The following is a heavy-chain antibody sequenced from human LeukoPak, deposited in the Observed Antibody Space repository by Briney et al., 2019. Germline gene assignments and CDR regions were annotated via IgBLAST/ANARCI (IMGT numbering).Heavy chain of an antibody. J-gene: IGHJ2*01. D-gene: IGHD3-9*01. CDR2: IYYSGST. Sequence: KTSETLSLTCTVSGGSISSYYWSWIRQPPGKGLEWIGYIYYSGSTNYNPSLKSRVTISVDTSKNQFSLKLSSVTAADTAVYYCARHYDILTGYYPPSRRLSDFNYWYFDLWGRGTLVTVSS. CDR1: GGSISSYY. CDR3: ARHYDILTGYYPPSRRLSDFNYWYFDL. V-gene: IGHV4-59*08.